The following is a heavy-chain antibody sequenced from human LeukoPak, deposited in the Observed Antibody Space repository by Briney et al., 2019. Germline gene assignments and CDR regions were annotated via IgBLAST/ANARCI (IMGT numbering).Heavy chain of an antibody. J-gene: IGHJ5*02. CDR1: GYTFTSYD. V-gene: IGHV1-8*01. D-gene: IGHD3-9*01. CDR2: MNPNSGNT. CDR3: ARGNFERGKGFDP. Sequence: ASVTVSCKASGYTFTSYDINWVRQAPGQGLEWMGWMNPNSGNTGYAQKFQGRVTMTRNTSISTAYMELSSLRSEDTAVYYCARGNFERGKGFDPWGQGTLVTVSS.